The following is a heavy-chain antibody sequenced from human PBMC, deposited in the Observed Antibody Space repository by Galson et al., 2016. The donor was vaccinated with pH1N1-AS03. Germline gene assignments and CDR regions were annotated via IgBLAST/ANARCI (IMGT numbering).Heavy chain of an antibody. D-gene: IGHD1-26*01. V-gene: IGHV1-2*06. CDR3: ATPQSLKVGATSAFDL. Sequence: SVKVSCKASGYTFSAYYMRWVRQAPGQGLEWLGRINSKNGDTDYAPKFRDRLTMTRDTSITTAYLELRSLTSGDTALYYCATPQSLKVGATSAFDLWGRGTLVTVTS. CDR2: INSKNGDT. J-gene: IGHJ2*01. CDR1: GYTFSAYY.